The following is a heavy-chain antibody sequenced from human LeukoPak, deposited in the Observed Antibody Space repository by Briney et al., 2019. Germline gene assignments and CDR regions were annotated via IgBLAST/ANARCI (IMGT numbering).Heavy chain of an antibody. D-gene: IGHD6-19*01. J-gene: IGHJ4*02. Sequence: ASVKVSCKASGYTFTSYGISWVRQAPGQGLERMGWINPNSGGTNYAQKFQGWVTMTRDTSISTAYMELSRLRSDDTAVYYCARDSGIAVAGTRPTGDFDYWGQGTLVTVSS. CDR2: INPNSGGT. CDR1: GYTFTSYG. V-gene: IGHV1-2*04. CDR3: ARDSGIAVAGTRPTGDFDY.